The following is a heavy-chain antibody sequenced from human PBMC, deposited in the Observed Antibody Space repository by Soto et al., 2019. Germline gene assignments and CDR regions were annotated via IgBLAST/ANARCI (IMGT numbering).Heavy chain of an antibody. CDR1: GFTFSNYG. CDR3: ALQEEELGEYNFDN. CDR2: IWYDGSNK. Sequence: QVQLVESGGGVVQPGRSLRLSCAASGFTFSNYGMHWVRQAPGKGLEWVAVIWYDGSNKYYADSVKGRLTISRDNSKNTLYLQMNSLRADDTAMYYCALQEEELGEYNFDNWGQGTLVTVSS. V-gene: IGHV3-33*08. J-gene: IGHJ4*02. D-gene: IGHD7-27*01.